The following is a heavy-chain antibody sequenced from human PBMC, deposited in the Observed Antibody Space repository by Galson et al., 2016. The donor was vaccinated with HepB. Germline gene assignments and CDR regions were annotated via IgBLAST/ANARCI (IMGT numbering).Heavy chain of an antibody. Sequence: QSGAEVKKPGESLRISCEGSGYSFTNFWIGWVRQMPGKGLEWMGIIFPGDSDTRYSPSFQGQVTISADKSINTAYLQWGGLKASDTAMYYCTRPPSTIFGVVTDGLDIWGQGTMVTVSS. CDR2: IFPGDSDT. J-gene: IGHJ3*02. CDR3: TRPPSTIFGVVTDGLDI. V-gene: IGHV5-51*03. D-gene: IGHD3-3*01. CDR1: GYSFTNFW.